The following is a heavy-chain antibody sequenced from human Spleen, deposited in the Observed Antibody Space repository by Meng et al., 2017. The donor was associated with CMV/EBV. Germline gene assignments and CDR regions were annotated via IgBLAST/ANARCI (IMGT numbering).Heavy chain of an antibody. D-gene: IGHD3-22*01. V-gene: IGHV3-9*01. Sequence: GGSLRLSCAASGFTFDDYAMHWVRQAPGKGLEWVSGITWNSGSIAYADSVKGRFTISRDNAKNSLYLQMNSLRAEDTALYYCAKAHFDRKAFHHWGQGTLVTVSS. CDR2: ITWNSGSI. J-gene: IGHJ4*02. CDR3: AKAHFDRKAFHH. CDR1: GFTFDDYA.